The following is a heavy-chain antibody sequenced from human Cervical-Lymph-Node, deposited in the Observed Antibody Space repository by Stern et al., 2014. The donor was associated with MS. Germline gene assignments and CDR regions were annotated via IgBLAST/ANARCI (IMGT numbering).Heavy chain of an antibody. V-gene: IGHV1-46*03. CDR3: VRGDTTWPYFYYGLDV. Sequence: EQLVESGAEVKKPGAAVKVSCKASGYTFTSYYMHWVRQAPGQGLEWMGVSNPRFNHATSTHIFQDRVTLTRDTSTATVYMELSSLRFADTAVYYCVRGDTTWPYFYYGLDVWGQWTTVTVSS. J-gene: IGHJ6*02. D-gene: IGHD1-14*01. CDR2: SNPRFNHA. CDR1: GYTFTSYY.